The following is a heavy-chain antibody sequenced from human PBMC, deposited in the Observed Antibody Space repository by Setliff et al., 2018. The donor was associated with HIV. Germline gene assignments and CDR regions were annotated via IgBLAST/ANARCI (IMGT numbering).Heavy chain of an antibody. CDR2: IYYSGTT. J-gene: IGHJ3*02. V-gene: IGHV4-61*01. Sequence: SETLSLTCTVSGDSVSSGSYYWSWIRQPPGKGLEWIGYIYYSGTTNYNPSLKSRVTISVDTSKNQFSLKLSSVTAADTAVYYCARLESGVFDIWGQGTMVTVSS. D-gene: IGHD2-8*01. CDR3: ARLESGVFDI. CDR1: GDSVSSGSYY.